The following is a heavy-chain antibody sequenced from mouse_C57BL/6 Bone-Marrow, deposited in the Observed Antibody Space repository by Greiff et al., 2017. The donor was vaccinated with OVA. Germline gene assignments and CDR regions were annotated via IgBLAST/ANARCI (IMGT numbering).Heavy chain of an antibody. J-gene: IGHJ2*01. D-gene: IGHD4-1*01. CDR2: INPNNGGT. V-gene: IGHV1-26*01. Sequence: EVQLQQSGPELVKPGASVKISCKASGYTFTDYYMNWVKQSHGKSLEWIGDINPNNGGTSYNQKFKGKATLTVDKSSSTAYMELRSLTSEDSAVYNCAPANWVLDYWGQGTTLTVSS. CDR3: APANWVLDY. CDR1: GYTFTDYY.